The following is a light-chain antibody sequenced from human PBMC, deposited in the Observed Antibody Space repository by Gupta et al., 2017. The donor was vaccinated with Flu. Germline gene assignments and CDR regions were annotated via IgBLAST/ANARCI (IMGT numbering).Light chain of an antibody. CDR2: GIS. J-gene: IGKJ4*01. Sequence: ERATLSCRASQSLRNNYLAWYQQKPGQAPRLLIYGISNRATGIPDRFSGSGSGTDLTLTISRLEPEDFAVYYCQQYGNIPLTFGGGTKVEI. CDR3: QQYGNIPLT. V-gene: IGKV3-20*01. CDR1: QSLRNNY.